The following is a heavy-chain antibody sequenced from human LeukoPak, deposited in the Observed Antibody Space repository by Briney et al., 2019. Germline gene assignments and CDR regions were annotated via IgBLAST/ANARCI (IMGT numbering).Heavy chain of an antibody. CDR2: ISSSSSTI. D-gene: IGHD1-26*01. J-gene: IGHJ5*02. V-gene: IGHV3-48*01. CDR1: GFTFSSYN. Sequence: GGSLRLSCAASGFTFSSYNMNWVRQAPGKGLEWVSYISSSSSTIYYADSVKGRFTISRDNAKKSLYLQMNSLRAEDTAVYYCVRLTVGAGSWGPGTLVTVSS. CDR3: VRLTVGAGS.